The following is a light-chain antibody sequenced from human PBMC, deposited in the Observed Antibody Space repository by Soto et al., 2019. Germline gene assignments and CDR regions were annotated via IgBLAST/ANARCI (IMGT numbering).Light chain of an antibody. CDR1: QPVRTD. J-gene: IGKJ4*01. V-gene: IGKV3-15*01. CDR2: GAS. CDR3: QQYNNWPLT. Sequence: EILMTQSPATLSVSPGERATLSCRASQPVRTDFAWYQQKPGQAPRLLIYGASIRATGIPVRFRGSGSGTEFTLTISSLQSEDFAVYYCQQYNNWPLTFGGGTKVDIK.